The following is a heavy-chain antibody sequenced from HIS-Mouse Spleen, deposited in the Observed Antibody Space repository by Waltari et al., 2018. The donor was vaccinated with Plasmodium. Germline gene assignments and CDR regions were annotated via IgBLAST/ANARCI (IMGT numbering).Heavy chain of an antibody. V-gene: IGHV3-23*01. J-gene: IGHJ4*02. CDR1: GFTFSSYA. Sequence: GGGLVQPGGSLRLSCAASGFTFSSYAMSWVRQGQGKGVEWVSANSGRGGSTYYAASVKGRFTISSDNSKNTLYLQMNSLRAEDTAVYYCAKSSKGTGDLWDYWGQGTLVTVS. CDR2: NSGRGGST. D-gene: IGHD7-27*01. CDR3: AKSSKGTGDLWDY.